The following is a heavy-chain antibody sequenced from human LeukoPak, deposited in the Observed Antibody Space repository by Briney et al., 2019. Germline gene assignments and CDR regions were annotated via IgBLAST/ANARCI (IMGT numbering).Heavy chain of an antibody. V-gene: IGHV4-59*08. CDR3: ARQGAGVPFDY. CDR2: IYYSGST. Sequence: WETLTLSSTVSGGSIRCYYWSWIRQPPGKGLEWIGYIYYSGSTNYNPSLKSRVTISVDTSKNQFSLKLSSVTAADTAVYYCARQGAGVPFDYWGRGKLVSVSS. CDR1: GGSIRCYY. J-gene: IGHJ4*02. D-gene: IGHD3-10*01.